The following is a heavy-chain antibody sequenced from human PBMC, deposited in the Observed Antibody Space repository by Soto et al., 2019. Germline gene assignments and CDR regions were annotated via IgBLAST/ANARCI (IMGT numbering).Heavy chain of an antibody. CDR1: GGSFSGYY. CDR2: INHSGST. J-gene: IGHJ6*03. D-gene: IGHD4-4*01. Sequence: ETLSLTCAVYGGSFSGYYWSWIRQPPGKGLEWIGEINHSGSTNYNPSLKSRVTISVDTSKNQFSLKLSSVTAADTAVYYCARTVTDYYYYYYMDVWGKGTTVTVS. CDR3: ARTVTDYYYYYYMDV. V-gene: IGHV4-34*01.